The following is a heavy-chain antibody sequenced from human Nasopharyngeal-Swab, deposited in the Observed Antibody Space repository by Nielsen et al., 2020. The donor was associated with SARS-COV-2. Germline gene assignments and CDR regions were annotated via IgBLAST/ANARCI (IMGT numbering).Heavy chain of an antibody. D-gene: IGHD4-17*01. CDR3: ARGSPAVDYGDYSSWAFDI. V-gene: IGHV1-69*10. CDR1: GGTFGSYA. J-gene: IGHJ3*02. CDR2: IIPILGIA. Sequence: SVKVSCKASGGTFGSYAISWVRQAPGQGLEWMGGIIPILGIANYAQKFQGRVTITADKSTSTAYMELSSLRSEDTAVYYCARGSPAVDYGDYSSWAFDIWGQGTMVTVSS.